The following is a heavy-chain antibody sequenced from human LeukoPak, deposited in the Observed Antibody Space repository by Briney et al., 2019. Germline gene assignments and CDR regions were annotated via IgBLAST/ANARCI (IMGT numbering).Heavy chain of an antibody. D-gene: IGHD3-10*01. J-gene: IGHJ6*03. Sequence: ARSLRLSCAASRFTFTSYWMSCVRPAPGKGREWVANINQDGSEKYYVDSVKGRFTISRDNAKNTLYLQMNSLRDEDTAVYYCARDGSYYYMDVWGKGTTVTVSS. V-gene: IGHV3-7*01. CDR2: INQDGSEK. CDR1: RFTFTSYW. CDR3: ARDGSYYYMDV.